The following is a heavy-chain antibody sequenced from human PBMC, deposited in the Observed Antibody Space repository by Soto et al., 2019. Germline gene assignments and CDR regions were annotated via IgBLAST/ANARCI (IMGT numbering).Heavy chain of an antibody. CDR2: IYSGGST. CDR1: GFTVRSNY. J-gene: IGHJ6*02. Sequence: GALRVSCDASGFTVRSNYMSGVRQAPGKGLEGVSVIYSGGSTYYADSVKGRFTISRDNSKNTLYLQMNSLRAEDTAVYYCESVVVPAAIHYGMDVLCQGTTVTVS. CDR3: ESVVVPAAIHYGMDV. D-gene: IGHD2-2*02. V-gene: IGHV3-53*01.